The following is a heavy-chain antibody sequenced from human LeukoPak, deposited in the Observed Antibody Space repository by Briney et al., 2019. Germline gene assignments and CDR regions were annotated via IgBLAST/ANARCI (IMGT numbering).Heavy chain of an antibody. D-gene: IGHD2-15*01. CDR1: GFTLSRYA. CDR2: IGGGGGST. CDR3: AKGHRYCTSGNCNSAVDY. J-gene: IGHJ4*02. V-gene: IGHV3-23*01. Sequence: GGSLRLSCSMSGFTLSRYAMSWVRQAPGKGLEWVSTIGGGGGSTDYTDSVKGRFTISRDNSKNTLYLQMNSLGAEDTAVYYCAKGHRYCTSGNCNSAVDYWGQGTLVTVSS.